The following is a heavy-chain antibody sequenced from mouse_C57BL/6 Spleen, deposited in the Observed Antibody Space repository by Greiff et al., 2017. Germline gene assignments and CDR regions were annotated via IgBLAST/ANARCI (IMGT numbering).Heavy chain of an antibody. CDR3: ARSIYYDYYADYFDY. Sequence: QVHVKQPGAELVKPGASVKLSCKASGYTFTSYWMHWVKQRPGRGLEWIGRIDPNSGGTKYNEKFKSKATLTVDKPSSTAYMQLSSLTSEDSAVYYCARSIYYDYYADYFDYWGQGTTLTVSS. J-gene: IGHJ2*01. V-gene: IGHV1-72*01. D-gene: IGHD2-4*01. CDR2: IDPNSGGT. CDR1: GYTFTSYW.